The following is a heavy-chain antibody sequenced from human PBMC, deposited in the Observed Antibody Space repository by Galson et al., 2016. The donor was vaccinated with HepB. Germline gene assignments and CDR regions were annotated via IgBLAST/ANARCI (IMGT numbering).Heavy chain of an antibody. D-gene: IGHD1-26*01. CDR1: GFIFSDYY. CDR2: ISSRGATI. J-gene: IGHJ4*02. V-gene: IGHV3-11*01. Sequence: SLRLSCAASGFIFSDYYMSWIRQTPGKSLEWLAHISSRGATIYYPDSLKGRFTISRDNAKNSLYLQMNSLRAEDTAVYYCARGKGGSFLDHWGQGAQVTVS. CDR3: ARGKGGSFLDH.